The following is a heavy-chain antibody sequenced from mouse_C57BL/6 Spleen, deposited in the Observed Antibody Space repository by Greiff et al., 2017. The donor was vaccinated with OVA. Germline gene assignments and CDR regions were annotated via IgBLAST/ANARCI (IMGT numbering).Heavy chain of an antibody. Sequence: VQLQQPGAELVKPGASVKMSCKASGYTFTSYWITWVKQRPGQGLEWIGDIYPGSGSTNYNEKFKSKATLTVDTSSSTAYMQLSSLTSEDSAVYYCARWGVTTVVAHFDYWGQGTTLTVSS. CDR3: ARWGVTTVVAHFDY. CDR2: IYPGSGST. V-gene: IGHV1-55*01. CDR1: GYTFTSYW. J-gene: IGHJ2*01. D-gene: IGHD1-1*01.